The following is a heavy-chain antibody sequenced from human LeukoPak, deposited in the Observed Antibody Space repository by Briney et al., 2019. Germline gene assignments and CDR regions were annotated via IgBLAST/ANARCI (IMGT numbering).Heavy chain of an antibody. V-gene: IGHV3-7*03. CDR2: INQNGNVN. Sequence: GGSLRLSCAASGVTFSSYWMNWARQAPGKGLEWVASINQNGNVNYYVDSVKGRFTISRDNAKNSLYLQMSNLRAEDTAVYFCARGGGLAVWGQGATVTVSS. CDR3: ARGGGLAV. D-gene: IGHD3-16*01. J-gene: IGHJ6*02. CDR1: GVTFSSYW.